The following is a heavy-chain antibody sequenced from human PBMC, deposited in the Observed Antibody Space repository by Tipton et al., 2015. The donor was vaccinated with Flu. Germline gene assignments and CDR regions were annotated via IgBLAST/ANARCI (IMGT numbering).Heavy chain of an antibody. Sequence: TLSLTCTVSGGSVSSGSYYWSWIRQPPGKGLDWIGYIYYSGSTNYNPSLKSRVTISVDTSKNQFSLKLSSVTAADTAVYYCARGDFWSGYYVDYWGQGTLVTVSS. CDR2: IYYSGST. V-gene: IGHV4-61*01. CDR3: ARGDFWSGYYVDY. J-gene: IGHJ4*02. CDR1: GGSVSSGSYY. D-gene: IGHD3-3*01.